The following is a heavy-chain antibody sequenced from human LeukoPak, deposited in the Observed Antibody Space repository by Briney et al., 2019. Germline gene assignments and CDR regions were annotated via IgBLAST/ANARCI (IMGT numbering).Heavy chain of an antibody. CDR2: ISSSSSNI. J-gene: IGHJ4*02. CDR3: ARKEGSSWYYFDY. V-gene: IGHV3-21*01. CDR1: GFTFSSYS. D-gene: IGHD6-13*01. Sequence: GGSLRLSWAASGFTFSSYSMNWVRQAPGKGLEWVSSISSSSSNIYYADSVKGRFTISRDNAKNSLYLQMNSLRAEDTAVYYCARKEGSSWYYFDYWGQGTLVTVSS.